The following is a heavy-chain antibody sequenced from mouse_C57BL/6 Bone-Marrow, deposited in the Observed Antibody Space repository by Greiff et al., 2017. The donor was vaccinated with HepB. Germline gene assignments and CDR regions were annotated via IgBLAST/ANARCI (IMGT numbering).Heavy chain of an antibody. Sequence: VQLQQSGPELVKPGASVKISCKASGYSFTDYNMNWVKQSPGKSLEWIGVINPNYGTTSYNQKFKGKATMTVDKSYSTAYMQRNSLTSDDSAVYYCARCDTRWYFDVWGTGTTVTVSS. V-gene: IGHV1-39*01. CDR3: ARCDTRWYFDV. CDR1: GYSFTDYN. J-gene: IGHJ1*03. CDR2: INPNYGTT. D-gene: IGHD2-12*01.